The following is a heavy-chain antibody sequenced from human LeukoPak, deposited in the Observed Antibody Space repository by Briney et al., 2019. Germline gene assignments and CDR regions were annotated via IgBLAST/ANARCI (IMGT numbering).Heavy chain of an antibody. J-gene: IGHJ4*02. V-gene: IGHV3-73*01. D-gene: IGHD2-15*01. CDR3: TRPRGSTPGADY. CDR1: GFTFSGSA. CDR2: IRSKAKSYAT. Sequence: PGGSLRLSCAASGFTFSGSAMHWVSQASGKGRKWVGRIRSKAKSYATAYAASVKGRFTISRDDSKNTAYLQMNSLKTEDTAVYYCTRPRGSTPGADYWGQGTLVTVSS.